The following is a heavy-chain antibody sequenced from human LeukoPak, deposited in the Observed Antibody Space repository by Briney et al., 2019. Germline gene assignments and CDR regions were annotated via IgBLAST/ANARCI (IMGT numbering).Heavy chain of an antibody. CDR3: ATGDHSFDN. Sequence: SETLSLTCSVSGASLTIYYWNWIRQPAGKGLEWIGRYASGTTTHNPSLKSQFTMSIDTSKNQVFLKLTSVTAADTAVYYCATGDHSFDNWGQGTLVTVTP. J-gene: IGHJ4*02. CDR2: YASGTT. D-gene: IGHD7-27*01. CDR1: GASLTIYY. V-gene: IGHV4-4*07.